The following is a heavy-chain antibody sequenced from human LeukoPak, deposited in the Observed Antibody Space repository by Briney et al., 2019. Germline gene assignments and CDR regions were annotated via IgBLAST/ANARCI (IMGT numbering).Heavy chain of an antibody. CDR3: ARQGFLEWEIDY. V-gene: IGHV4-39*01. D-gene: IGHD3-3*01. CDR1: GGSISSGSYY. J-gene: IGHJ4*02. Sequence: SETLSLTCTVSGGSISSGSYYWGWIRQPPGKGLEWIGSIFYSGSTYYNPSLKSRVTRSVDTSKNQFSLKLSSVSAADTAVYYCARQGFLEWEIDYWGQGTLVTVSS. CDR2: IFYSGST.